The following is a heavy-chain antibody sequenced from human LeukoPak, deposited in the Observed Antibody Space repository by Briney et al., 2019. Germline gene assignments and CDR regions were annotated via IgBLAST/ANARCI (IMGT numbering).Heavy chain of an antibody. D-gene: IGHD2-2*01. CDR2: IKQDGSEK. Sequence: AGGSLRLSCAASGLTFSSYWMSWVRQAPGKGLEWVANIKQDGSEKYYVDSVKGRFTISRDNAKNSLYLQMNSLRAEDTAVYYCARDLIVVVPAAAHYYYYGMDVWGQGTTVTVSS. CDR1: GLTFSSYW. V-gene: IGHV3-7*01. J-gene: IGHJ6*02. CDR3: ARDLIVVVPAAAHYYYYGMDV.